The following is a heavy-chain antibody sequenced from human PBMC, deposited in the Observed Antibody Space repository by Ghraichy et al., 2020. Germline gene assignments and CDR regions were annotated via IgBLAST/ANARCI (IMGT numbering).Heavy chain of an antibody. CDR2: ISGSGGST. D-gene: IGHD6-19*01. V-gene: IGHV3-23*01. Sequence: GAPRLSCAASGFTFSSYAMSWVRQAPGKGLEWVSAISGSGGSTYYADSVKGRFTISRDNSKNTLYLQMNSLRAEDTAVYYCAKDVSLRGSGDYWGQGTLVTVSS. CDR1: GFTFSSYA. CDR3: AKDVSLRGSGDY. J-gene: IGHJ4*02.